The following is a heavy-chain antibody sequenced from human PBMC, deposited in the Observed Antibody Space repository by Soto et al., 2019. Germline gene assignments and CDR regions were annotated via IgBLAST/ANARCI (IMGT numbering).Heavy chain of an antibody. V-gene: IGHV4-4*07. D-gene: IGHD3-10*01. CDR2: VYSSGTT. CDR3: ARDIGSFAYGEGY. Sequence: SETLSLTCSVSGGSINSYWWSWIRQPAGKGLEWIGRVYSSGTTDYNPSLNSRATMSVETSKNQFSLKLSSVTATDTAVYYCARDIGSFAYGEGYWGQGIQVTVSS. J-gene: IGHJ4*02. CDR1: GGSINSYW.